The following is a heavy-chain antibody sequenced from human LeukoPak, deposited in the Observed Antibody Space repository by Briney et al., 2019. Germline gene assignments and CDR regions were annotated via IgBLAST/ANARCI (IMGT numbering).Heavy chain of an antibody. Sequence: GGSLRLSCAASGFTFSSYAMSWVRQAPGKGLEWVSGISSSGGSGGSTYHADSVKGRFTISRDNSKNTLYLQMHSLRAEDTAVYYCAKDTYYGSGTFYDGYCDYWGQGALVTVSS. V-gene: IGHV3-23*01. J-gene: IGHJ4*02. D-gene: IGHD3-10*01. CDR2: ISSSGGSGGST. CDR1: GFTFSSYA. CDR3: AKDTYYGSGTFYDGYCDY.